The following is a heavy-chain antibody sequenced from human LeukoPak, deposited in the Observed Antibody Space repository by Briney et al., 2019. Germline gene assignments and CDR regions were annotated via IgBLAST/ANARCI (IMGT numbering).Heavy chain of an antibody. CDR1: GGSISSNGYY. D-gene: IGHD1-26*01. V-gene: IGHV4-39*01. Sequence: PSETLSLTCTVSGGSISSNGYYWGWIRQPPGKGLEWIGSFYYTGSTFYSPSLKSRVTISVDTSRNQFSLKLSSVTAADTAVYYCARRSGTYHAFDIWGQGTMVTVSS. J-gene: IGHJ3*02. CDR3: ARRSGTYHAFDI. CDR2: FYYTGST.